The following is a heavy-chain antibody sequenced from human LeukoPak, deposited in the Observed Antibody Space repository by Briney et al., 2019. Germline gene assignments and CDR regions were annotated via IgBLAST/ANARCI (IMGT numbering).Heavy chain of an antibody. J-gene: IGHJ5*02. D-gene: IGHD6-13*01. CDR3: ARVIAAAGTSWFDP. V-gene: IGHV3-20*04. CDR2: INWNGGST. Sequence: GGSLRLSCAASGFTFDDYGMSWVRQAPGRGLEWVSGINWNGGSTGYADSVKGRFTISRDNAKNSLYLQMNSLRAEDTALYYCARVIAAAGTSWFDPWGQGTLVTVSS. CDR1: GFTFDDYG.